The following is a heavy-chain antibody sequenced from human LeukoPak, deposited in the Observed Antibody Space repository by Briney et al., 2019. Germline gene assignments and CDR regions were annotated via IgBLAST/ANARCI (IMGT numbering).Heavy chain of an antibody. V-gene: IGHV1-69*04. Sequence: SVKVSCKASGGTFSSYAISWVRQAPGQGLEWMGRIIPILGIANYAQKFQGRVTITADKSTSTAYMELSSLRSEDTAVYYCARDGGWFGDCDYWGQGTLVTVSS. D-gene: IGHD3-10*01. CDR2: IIPILGIA. J-gene: IGHJ4*02. CDR3: ARDGGWFGDCDY. CDR1: GGTFSSYA.